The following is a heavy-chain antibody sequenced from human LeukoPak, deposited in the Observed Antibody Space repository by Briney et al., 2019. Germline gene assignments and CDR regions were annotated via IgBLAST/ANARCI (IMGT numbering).Heavy chain of an antibody. D-gene: IGHD4-23*01. J-gene: IGHJ6*02. CDR2: INSDGSST. CDR1: GFTSSSDW. CDR3: ARVNSPGWYYYYYGMDV. V-gene: IGHV3-74*01. Sequence: PGPSLRLSCAASGFTSSSDWMHSVRQAPRKGLLWVSRINSDGSSTSYADSVKGRFTISRDSAKSTLYLQMNSLRAEDTAVYYCARVNSPGWYYYYYGMDVWGQGNTVTVSS.